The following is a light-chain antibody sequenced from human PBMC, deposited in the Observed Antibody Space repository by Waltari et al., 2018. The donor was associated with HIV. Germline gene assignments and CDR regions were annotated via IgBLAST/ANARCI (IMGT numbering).Light chain of an antibody. Sequence: QSALTQPASVSGSPGQSITISFTATNSDLGPYNFVSWSQQHPAQAPRLILFGVTRRPSGISSRFSGLKSGNTASLTIFGLQDEDEADYYCSSYTSFKTVVFGGGTKLTVL. CDR2: GVT. CDR1: NSDLGPYNF. J-gene: IGLJ3*02. CDR3: SSYTSFKTVV. V-gene: IGLV2-14*01.